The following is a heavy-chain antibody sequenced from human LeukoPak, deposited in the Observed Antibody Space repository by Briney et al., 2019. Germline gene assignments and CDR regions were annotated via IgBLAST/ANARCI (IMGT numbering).Heavy chain of an antibody. V-gene: IGHV4-59*08. D-gene: IGHD3-10*01. CDR1: GGSITSDY. J-gene: IGHJ5*02. CDR2: IYYSGST. Sequence: PSETLSLTCAVSGGSITSDYLSWIRQPPGKGLEWMGDIYYSGSTNYNPSLKRRVTISVDTSKNQFSMKLNSVTAADTAVYYCARHYYGSGSYRWFDPWGQGTLVTVSS. CDR3: ARHYYGSGSYRWFDP.